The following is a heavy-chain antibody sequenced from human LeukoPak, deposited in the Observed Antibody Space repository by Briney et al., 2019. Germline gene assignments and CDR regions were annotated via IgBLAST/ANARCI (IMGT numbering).Heavy chain of an antibody. Sequence: GRSLRLSCAASGFTFDDYAMHWVRQAPGKGLEWVSGISWNSGSIGYADSVKGRFTISRDNSKNTLYLQMNSLRAEDTAVYYCAITGTTYRYYGMDVWGQGTTVTVSS. CDR1: GFTFDDYA. V-gene: IGHV3-9*01. CDR3: AITGTTYRYYGMDV. J-gene: IGHJ6*02. D-gene: IGHD1-7*01. CDR2: ISWNSGSI.